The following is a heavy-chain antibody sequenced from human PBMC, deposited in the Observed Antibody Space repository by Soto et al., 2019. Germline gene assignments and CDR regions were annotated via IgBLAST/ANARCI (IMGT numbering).Heavy chain of an antibody. V-gene: IGHV4-34*01. CDR1: GGSFSGYY. J-gene: IGHJ4*02. CDR2: INHSGST. CDR3: ERGRWLQLFDY. D-gene: IGHD1-1*01. Sequence: PSETLSLTCAVYGGSFSGYYWSWIRQPPGKGLEWIGEINHSGSTNYNPSLKSRVTISVDTSKNQFSLKLSSVTAADTAVYYCERGRWLQLFDYWGQGTLVTVSS.